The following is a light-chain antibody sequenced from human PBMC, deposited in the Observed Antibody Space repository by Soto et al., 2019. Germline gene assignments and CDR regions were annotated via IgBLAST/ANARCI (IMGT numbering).Light chain of an antibody. CDR3: QQYAASPRT. CDR2: GAS. V-gene: IGKV3-20*01. CDR1: QSVSSAY. J-gene: IGKJ1*01. Sequence: EIVLTQSPGTLSLSPRERATLSCRASQSVSSAYLAWYQHKVGQAPRLLIYGASNRAPGIPDRFSGSGSGTDFTLTISSLEPEDFAVYYCQQYAASPRTFGQGTQVEVK.